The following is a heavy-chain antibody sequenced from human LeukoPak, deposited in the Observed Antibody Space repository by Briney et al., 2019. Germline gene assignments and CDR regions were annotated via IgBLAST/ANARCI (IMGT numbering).Heavy chain of an antibody. D-gene: IGHD2-21*01. J-gene: IGHJ5*02. Sequence: SETLSLTCTVSGCSISSYYWSWIRQPPGKGLEWIGYIYTSGSTNYNASLKSRVTISVDTSKNQFSMKLSYVTAANTAVYSCARRPVWRGESWIDPWGQGTPVTASS. CDR2: IYTSGST. CDR3: ARRPVWRGESWIDP. V-gene: IGHV4-4*09. CDR1: GCSISSYY.